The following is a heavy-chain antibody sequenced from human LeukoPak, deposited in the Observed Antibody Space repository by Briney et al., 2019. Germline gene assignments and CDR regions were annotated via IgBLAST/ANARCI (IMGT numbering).Heavy chain of an antibody. CDR3: ARDPCTGTSCSQYNWFDL. J-gene: IGHJ5*02. CDR1: GFSFSNYW. V-gene: IGHV3-7*01. Sequence: GGSLRLSCTASGFSFSNYWMNWVRRAPGKGLEWVANMKQDGSGKYYVDSVKGRFTISRDNAKNSLFLQMNSLRAEDTAVYYCARDPCTGTSCSQYNWFDLWGQGTLVSVSS. CDR2: MKQDGSGK. D-gene: IGHD2-2*01.